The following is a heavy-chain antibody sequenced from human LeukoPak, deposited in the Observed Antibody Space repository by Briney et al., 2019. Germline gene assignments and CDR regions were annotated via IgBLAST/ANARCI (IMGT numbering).Heavy chain of an antibody. CDR1: GGSISSSSYY. J-gene: IGHJ4*02. CDR3: AETGPGDYGSGSRIGD. V-gene: IGHV4-39*01. Sequence: KPSEPLSLPCPVSGGSISSSSYYWGWIRQPPGKGLEWIGSIYYSGSTYYNPSLKSRVTISVDTSKNQFSLKLSSVTAADTAVYYCAETGPGDYGSGSRIGDWGQGTLVTVSS. CDR2: IYYSGST. D-gene: IGHD3-10*01.